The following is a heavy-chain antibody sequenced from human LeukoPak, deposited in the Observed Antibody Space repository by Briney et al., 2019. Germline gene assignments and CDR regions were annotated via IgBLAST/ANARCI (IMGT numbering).Heavy chain of an antibody. D-gene: IGHD2-2*01. CDR1: GFTFDDYA. V-gene: IGHV3-9*01. Sequence: GGSLRLSCVASGFTFDDYAMHWVRQAPGKGLEWVSGITWNSGSLGYADSVKGRFTISRDNAKKSLFLQINSLRSEDTAVYYCASSKPTYDCSSTSCYGGIWGQGTLVTVSS. CDR2: ITWNSGSL. CDR3: ASSKPTYDCSSTSCYGGI. J-gene: IGHJ4*02.